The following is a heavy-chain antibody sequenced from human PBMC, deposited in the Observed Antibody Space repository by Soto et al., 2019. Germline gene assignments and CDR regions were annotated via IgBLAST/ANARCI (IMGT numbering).Heavy chain of an antibody. J-gene: IGHJ4*02. D-gene: IGHD3-22*01. CDR3: ARGMYYYDSSGWAY. CDR2: ISSSSSTI. Sequence: PGGSLILSCAASGFTFSSYSMNWVRQAPGKGLEWVSYISSSSSTIYYADSVKGRFTISRDNAKNSLYLQMNSLRDEDTAVYYCARGMYYYDSSGWAYWGQGTLVTVSS. V-gene: IGHV3-48*02. CDR1: GFTFSSYS.